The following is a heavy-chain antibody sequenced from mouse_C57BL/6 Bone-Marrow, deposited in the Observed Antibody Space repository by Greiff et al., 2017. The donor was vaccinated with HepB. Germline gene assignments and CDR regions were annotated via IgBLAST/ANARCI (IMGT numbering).Heavy chain of an antibody. CDR3: ARSRSTHWYFDV. J-gene: IGHJ1*03. Sequence: EVQLQQSGPELVKPGASVKMSCKASGYTFTDYNMHWVKQSHGKSLEWIGYINPNNGGTSYNQKFKGKATLTVNKSSSTAYMELCSLTSEDSAVYYCARSRSTHWYFDVWGTGTTVTVSS. CDR1: GYTFTDYN. D-gene: IGHD1-1*01. V-gene: IGHV1-22*01. CDR2: INPNNGGT.